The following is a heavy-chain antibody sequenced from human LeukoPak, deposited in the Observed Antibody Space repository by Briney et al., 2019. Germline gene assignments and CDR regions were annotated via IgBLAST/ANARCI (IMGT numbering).Heavy chain of an antibody. Sequence: PSETLSLTCAVFGGSISSYYWSWIRQPPGKGLEWIGYIYYSGSTNYNPSLKSRVTISVDTSKNQFSLKLSSVTAADTAVYYCARHGFYDSSGYYGYWGQGTLVTVSS. CDR3: ARHGFYDSSGYYGY. J-gene: IGHJ4*02. V-gene: IGHV4-59*08. D-gene: IGHD3-22*01. CDR1: GGSISSYY. CDR2: IYYSGST.